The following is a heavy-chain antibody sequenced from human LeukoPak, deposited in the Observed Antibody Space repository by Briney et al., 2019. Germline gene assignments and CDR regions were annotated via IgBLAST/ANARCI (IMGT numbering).Heavy chain of an antibody. CDR1: GDSIGRGSYY. CDR3: ARRATGPYLDAFDI. J-gene: IGHJ3*02. CDR2: IFNTGST. V-gene: IGHV4-61*02. Sequence: SETLSLTCAVSGDSIGRGSYYWGWIRQPAGKAPEWIGRIFNTGSTSYNPSLKSRVTISVDTSKNQFSLNLRSVTAADTAVYYCARRATGPYLDAFDIWGQGTMVTVSS.